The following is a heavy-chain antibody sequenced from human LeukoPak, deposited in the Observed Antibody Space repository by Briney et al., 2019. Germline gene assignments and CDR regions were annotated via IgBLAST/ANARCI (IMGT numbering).Heavy chain of an antibody. CDR2: INAGNGNT. CDR1: GYTFTSYA. V-gene: IGHV1-3*01. CDR3: ARGNEWELPVDY. D-gene: IGHD1-26*01. J-gene: IGHJ4*02. Sequence: ASVKVSCEASGYTFTSYAMHWVRQAPGQRLEWMGWINAGNGNTKYSQKFQGRVTITRDTSASTAYMELSSLRSEDTAVYYCARGNEWELPVDYWGQGTLVTVSS.